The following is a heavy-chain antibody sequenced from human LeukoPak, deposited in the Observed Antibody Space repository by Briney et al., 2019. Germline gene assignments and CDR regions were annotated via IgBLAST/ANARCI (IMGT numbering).Heavy chain of an antibody. CDR2: IYNSGST. Sequence: PSETLSLTCTVSGGSIGSHYGSWIRQPPGKGREWIGYIYNSGSTNYNPSLKSRVTISVDTSKNQFSLKLSYVTAADTAVYYCARGSLGYCSGGSCYSGFDPWGQGTLVIVSS. D-gene: IGHD2-15*01. V-gene: IGHV4-59*11. CDR1: GGSIGSHY. J-gene: IGHJ5*02. CDR3: ARGSLGYCSGGSCYSGFDP.